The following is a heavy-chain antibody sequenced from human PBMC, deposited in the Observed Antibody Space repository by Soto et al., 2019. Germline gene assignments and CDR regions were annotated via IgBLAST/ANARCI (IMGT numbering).Heavy chain of an antibody. D-gene: IGHD6-13*01. V-gene: IGHV4-34*01. CDR2: INHSGST. CDR1: GGSFSGYY. J-gene: IGHJ4*02. CDR3: ARRLGLAAAGALNYFDY. Sequence: SETLSLTCAVYGGSFSGYYWGWIRQPPGKGLEWIGEINHSGSTNYNPSLKSRVTISVDTSKNQFSLKLSSVTAADTAVYYCARRLGLAAAGALNYFDYWGQGTLVTVSS.